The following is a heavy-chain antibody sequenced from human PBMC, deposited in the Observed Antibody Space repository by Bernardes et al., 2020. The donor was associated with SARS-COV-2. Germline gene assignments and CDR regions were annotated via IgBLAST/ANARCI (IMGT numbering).Heavy chain of an antibody. CDR1: GGSISSYY. Sequence: ETLSLTCTVSGGSISSYYWSWIRQPPGKGLEWIGYIYYSGSTNYNPSLKSRVTISVDTSKNQFSLKLSSVTAADTAVYYCARVREEYYYDSSGYGFPEYYFDYWGQGTLVTVSS. CDR2: IYYSGST. V-gene: IGHV4-59*01. J-gene: IGHJ4*02. D-gene: IGHD3-22*01. CDR3: ARVREEYYYDSSGYGFPEYYFDY.